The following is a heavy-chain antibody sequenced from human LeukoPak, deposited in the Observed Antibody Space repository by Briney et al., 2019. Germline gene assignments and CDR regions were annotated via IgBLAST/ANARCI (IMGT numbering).Heavy chain of an antibody. Sequence: ASVKVSCKASGYTFISYNINWLRQATGQGLEWMGWVNPRSGDAGYLQKFQGRLTITRDSSIDTAYMDLSGLSSEDTAVYYCARGVPLGYCTYGVCYPPYYFDYWGQGTLVTASS. J-gene: IGHJ4*02. V-gene: IGHV1-8*03. CDR2: VNPRSGDA. CDR3: ARGVPLGYCTYGVCYPPYYFDY. CDR1: GYTFISYN. D-gene: IGHD2-8*01.